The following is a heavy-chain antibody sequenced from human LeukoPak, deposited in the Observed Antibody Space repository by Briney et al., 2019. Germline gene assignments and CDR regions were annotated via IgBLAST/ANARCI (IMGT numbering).Heavy chain of an antibody. D-gene: IGHD5-18*01. CDR3: ARGDTAMVIDYYYYYGMDV. J-gene: IGHJ6*02. Sequence: ASVKVPCKASGYTFTGYYMHWVRQAPGQGLEWMGWINPNSGGTNYAQKFQGRVTMTRDTSISTAYMELSRLRSDDTAVYYCARGDTAMVIDYYYYYGMDVWGQGTTVTVSS. CDR2: INPNSGGT. V-gene: IGHV1-2*02. CDR1: GYTFTGYY.